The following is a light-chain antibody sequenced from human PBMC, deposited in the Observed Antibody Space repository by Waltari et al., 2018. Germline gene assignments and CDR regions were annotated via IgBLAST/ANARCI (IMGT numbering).Light chain of an antibody. V-gene: IGKV4-1*01. J-gene: IGKJ4*01. Sequence: DVVMTQSRDSLAVSLGERATINSKSSQSVLFDSNNNNYLAWYQQKPGQPPKALIYWASTRESGVPDRFSGSGSGTEFTLTISSLQAEDVAIYYCQQYYNLPLTFGGGTKVEIK. CDR3: QQYYNLPLT. CDR1: QSVLFDSNNNNY. CDR2: WAS.